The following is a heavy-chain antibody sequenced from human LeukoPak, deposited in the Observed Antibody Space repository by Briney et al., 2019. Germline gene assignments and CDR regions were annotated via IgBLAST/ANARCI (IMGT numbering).Heavy chain of an antibody. CDR1: GFTFSGSA. CDR2: ISSKANSYAT. J-gene: IGHJ3*02. Sequence: QTGGSLRLSCAASGFTFSGSAMHWVRQAYGKGLEWVGRISSKANSYATAYAASVKGRFTISRDDSKNTVYLQMNSLRAEDTAVYYCARDARPVVVTHSDAFDIWGQGTMVTVSS. V-gene: IGHV3-73*01. D-gene: IGHD2-21*02. CDR3: ARDARPVVVTHSDAFDI.